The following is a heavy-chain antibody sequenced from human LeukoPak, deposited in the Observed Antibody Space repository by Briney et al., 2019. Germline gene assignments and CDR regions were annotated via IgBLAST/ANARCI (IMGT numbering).Heavy chain of an antibody. CDR1: GFTFSSYA. J-gene: IGHJ4*02. D-gene: IGHD2-15*01. V-gene: IGHV3-23*01. CDR3: AKASLPLGYCSGGSCYTFDY. CDR2: ISGSGGNT. Sequence: GGSLRLSCAASGFTFSSYAMSWVRQAPGKGLEWVSSISGSGGNTYYADSVKGRFTISRDNSKNTLYLQMNSLRAEDTAVYYCAKASLPLGYCSGGSCYTFDYWGQGTLVTVSS.